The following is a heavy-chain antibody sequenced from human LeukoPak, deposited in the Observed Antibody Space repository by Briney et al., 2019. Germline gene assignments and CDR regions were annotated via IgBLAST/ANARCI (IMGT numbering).Heavy chain of an antibody. CDR3: ARVACCRGDYGLDY. Sequence: AGGPLRLSCAASGFTFSSYRMNWVRQAPGKGLEWVSSISSNSSYIYYADSAKGRFTISRDNAKNSLYLQMNSLRAEDTAVYYCARVACCRGDYGLDYWGQGTLVTVSS. J-gene: IGHJ4*02. D-gene: IGHD4-17*01. V-gene: IGHV3-21*01. CDR2: ISSNSSYI. CDR1: GFTFSSYR.